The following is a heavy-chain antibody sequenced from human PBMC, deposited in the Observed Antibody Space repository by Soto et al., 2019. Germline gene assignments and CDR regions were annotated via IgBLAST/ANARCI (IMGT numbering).Heavy chain of an antibody. Sequence: PGGSLRLSCAASGFTFSSYAMSWVRQAPGKGLEWVTAISGSGGSTYYAENVKGRFTISRDNSKNTLYLQMNSLRAEDMAVYFCVKDLEWGGYTGNYYYGMDVWGQGTTVTVSS. CDR1: GFTFSSYA. CDR3: VKDLEWGGYTGNYYYGMDV. D-gene: IGHD3-3*01. CDR2: ISGSGGST. J-gene: IGHJ6*02. V-gene: IGHV3-23*01.